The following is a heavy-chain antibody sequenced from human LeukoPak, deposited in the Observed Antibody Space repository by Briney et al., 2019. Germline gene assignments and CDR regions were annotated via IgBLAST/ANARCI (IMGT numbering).Heavy chain of an antibody. CDR3: AGDTVSDAFDI. D-gene: IGHD4-17*01. CDR2: IYHSGST. CDR1: GYSISSGYY. J-gene: IGHJ3*02. V-gene: IGHV4-38-2*01. Sequence: PSETLSLTCAVSGYSISSGYYWGWIRQPPGKGLEWIGSIYHSGSTYYNPSLKSRVTISVDTSKNQFSLKLSSVTAADTAVYYCAGDTVSDAFDIWGQGTMVTVSS.